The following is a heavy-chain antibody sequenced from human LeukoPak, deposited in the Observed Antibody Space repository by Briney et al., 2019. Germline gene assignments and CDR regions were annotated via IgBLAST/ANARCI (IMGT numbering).Heavy chain of an antibody. V-gene: IGHV6-1*01. Sequence: SQTLSLTCGISGDSVSSNSAAWSWIRQSPSRGLEWLGRTYHRSKWYNDYAVSVKSRITINPDTSKNQFSLKLSSVTAADTAVYYCARARTGLDYWGQGTLVTVSS. CDR3: ARARTGLDY. CDR1: GDSVSSNSAA. J-gene: IGHJ4*02. CDR2: TYHRSKWYN. D-gene: IGHD3/OR15-3a*01.